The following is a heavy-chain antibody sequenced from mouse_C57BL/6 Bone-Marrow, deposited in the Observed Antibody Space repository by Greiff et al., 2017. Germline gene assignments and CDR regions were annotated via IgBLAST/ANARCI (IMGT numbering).Heavy chain of an antibody. V-gene: IGHV2-2*02. CDR3: ARKANWYAMDY. Sequence: QVQLKQSGPGLVQPSQSLSISCTVSGFSFTSYGVHWVRQSPGKGLEWLGVIWSGGSTDYNAAFISRLSISKDNSKSQVFFQMNSLQANDTAIYYCARKANWYAMDYWGQGTSVTVSS. D-gene: IGHD4-1*01. CDR2: IWSGGST. J-gene: IGHJ4*01. CDR1: GFSFTSYG.